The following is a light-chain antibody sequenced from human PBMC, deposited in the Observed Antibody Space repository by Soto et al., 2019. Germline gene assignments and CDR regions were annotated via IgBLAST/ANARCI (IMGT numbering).Light chain of an antibody. CDR2: GAS. J-gene: IGKJ1*01. V-gene: IGKV3-15*01. Sequence: EILMTQSPGTLSVSPVERATLSCRASQSVSSNYLAWYQQKPGQAPRLLIYGASTRAAGIPDRFSGSGSGTEFTLTISGLQSDDFAVYYCQQFNNWPPWTFGQGTKVDI. CDR1: QSVSSNY. CDR3: QQFNNWPPWT.